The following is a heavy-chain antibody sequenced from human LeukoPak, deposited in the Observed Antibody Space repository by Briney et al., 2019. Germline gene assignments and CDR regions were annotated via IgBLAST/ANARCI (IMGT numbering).Heavy chain of an antibody. CDR1: GFIFTGYF. D-gene: IGHD6-6*01. J-gene: IGHJ4*02. V-gene: IGHV3-7*03. CDR3: ARDAPSSSSGDY. CDR2: IKHDGSEK. Sequence: GGSLRLSCAASGFIFTGYFMSWVRQAPGKGLEWVASIKHDGSEKYYVDSVKGRFTISRDNANNSLYPQMSSLRAEDTAVYYCARDAPSSSSGDYWGQGTLVTVSS.